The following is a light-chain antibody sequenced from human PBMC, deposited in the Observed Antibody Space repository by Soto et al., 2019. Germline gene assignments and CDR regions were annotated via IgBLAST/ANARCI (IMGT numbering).Light chain of an antibody. CDR1: QGISSF. J-gene: IGKJ4*01. V-gene: IGKV1-27*01. Sequence: DIQMTQSPSSLSASVGDRVTVTCRASQGISSFLAWYQQKPGKDPKLLIYAASTLQPGVPSRFSGSGYGTDFTLTISSLQPEDVATYYCQKDDRATSLTFGGGTKVQIK. CDR2: AAS. CDR3: QKDDRATSLT.